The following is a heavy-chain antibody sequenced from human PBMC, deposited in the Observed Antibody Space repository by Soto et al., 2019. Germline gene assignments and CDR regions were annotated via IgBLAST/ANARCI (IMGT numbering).Heavy chain of an antibody. Sequence: PSETLSLTCTVSGGSISSYYWSWIRQPPGKGLEWIGYIYYSGSTNYNPSLKSRVTISVDTSKNQFSLKLSSVTAADTAVYYCATPSGYSGYDYGYYYYGMDVWGQGTTVTVSS. J-gene: IGHJ6*02. V-gene: IGHV4-59*01. CDR2: IYYSGST. CDR1: GGSISSYY. D-gene: IGHD5-12*01. CDR3: ATPSGYSGYDYGYYYYGMDV.